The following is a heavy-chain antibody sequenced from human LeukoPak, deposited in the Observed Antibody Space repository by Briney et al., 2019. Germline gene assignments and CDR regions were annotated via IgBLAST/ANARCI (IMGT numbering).Heavy chain of an antibody. CDR3: AKVPDRPGYSSSWYGGG. CDR2: ISGSGGST. Sequence: GGSLRLSCAASGFTFSSYAMSWVRQAPGKGLEWVSAISGSGGSTYYADSVKGRFTISRDNSKNTLYLQMNSLRAEDTAVYYCAKVPDRPGYSSSWYGGGWGQGTLVTVSS. D-gene: IGHD6-13*01. J-gene: IGHJ4*02. CDR1: GFTFSSYA. V-gene: IGHV3-23*01.